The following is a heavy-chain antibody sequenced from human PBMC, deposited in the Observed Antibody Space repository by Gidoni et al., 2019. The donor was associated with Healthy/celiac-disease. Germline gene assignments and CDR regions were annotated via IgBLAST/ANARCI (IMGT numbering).Heavy chain of an antibody. CDR1: GFTFSNYD. D-gene: IGHD4-17*01. Sequence: QVQLVESGGGVVEPGRSLRLSCAASGFTFSNYDMYWVRQAPGKGLEWVAVISYHGSNKYYADSVKGRFTISRDDSKNTLFLLMNSLRAEDTAVDYCAKDRGDYGDDLGMDVWGQGTTVTVSS. CDR3: AKDRGDYGDDLGMDV. CDR2: ISYHGSNK. J-gene: IGHJ6*02. V-gene: IGHV3-30*18.